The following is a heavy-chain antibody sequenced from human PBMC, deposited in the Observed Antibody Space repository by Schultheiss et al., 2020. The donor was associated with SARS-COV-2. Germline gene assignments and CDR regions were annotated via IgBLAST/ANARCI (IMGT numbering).Heavy chain of an antibody. J-gene: IGHJ6*02. V-gene: IGHV4-59*08. CDR1: GGSFSGYY. CDR3: ARHKGSATEYYYGLDV. Sequence: SETLSLTCAVYGGSFSGYYWSWIRQPPGKGLEWIGYIYYSGSTYYNPSLKSRVTISVDTSKNQFSLKLSSVTAADTAVYYCARHKGSATEYYYGLDVWGQGTTVTVSS. CDR2: IYYSGST.